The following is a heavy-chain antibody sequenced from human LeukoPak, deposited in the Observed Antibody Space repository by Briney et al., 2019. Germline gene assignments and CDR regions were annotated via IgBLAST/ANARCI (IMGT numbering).Heavy chain of an antibody. CDR1: GYTLTELS. CDR2: FDPEDGET. V-gene: IGHV1-24*01. D-gene: IGHD2-15*01. J-gene: IGHJ4*02. CDR3: ATEAAAFDY. Sequence: GASVTVSCTVSGYTLTELSMHWVRQAPGKGLEWMGGFDPEDGETIYAQKFQDRITITEDTSTDIAYMELSSLRSEDTAVYYCATEAAAFDYWGQGTLVTVSS.